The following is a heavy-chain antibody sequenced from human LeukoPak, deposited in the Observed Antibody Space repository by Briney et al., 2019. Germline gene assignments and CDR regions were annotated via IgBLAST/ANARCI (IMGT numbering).Heavy chain of an antibody. V-gene: IGHV3-7*03. J-gene: IGHJ4*02. D-gene: IGHD1-26*01. CDR3: ARDPNLYSGTYDTY. Sequence: GGSLRLSCAASGVTFSSHWMSWVRQAPGKGLEWVANIKQDGSERYYVDSVKGRFTISRDNAKNSVFLQMNSLRAEDTAVYYCARDPNLYSGTYDTYWGQGTLVTVSS. CDR1: GVTFSSHW. CDR2: IKQDGSER.